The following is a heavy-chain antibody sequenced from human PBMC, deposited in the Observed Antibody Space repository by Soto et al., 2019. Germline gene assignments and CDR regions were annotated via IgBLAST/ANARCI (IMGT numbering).Heavy chain of an antibody. V-gene: IGHV4-39*01. CDR2: IYCSSSGST. Sequence: QLQLQESGPGLVQPSETLSLTCTVSGDSIRSTTYYWGWIRQPPAKGLDWIGNIYCSSSGSTYYKTSIKSRVTISVDTSKNKFSLKLYSVTAADTAVYYCARYSWDKENYWGQGTLVTVSS. D-gene: IGHD1-26*01. CDR3: ARYSWDKENY. J-gene: IGHJ4*02. CDR1: GDSIRSTTYY.